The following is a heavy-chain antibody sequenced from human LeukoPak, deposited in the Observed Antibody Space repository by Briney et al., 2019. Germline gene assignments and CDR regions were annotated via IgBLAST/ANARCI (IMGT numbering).Heavy chain of an antibody. CDR3: ARYPGGWPSSVNWYFNL. CDR2: IYYSGST. V-gene: IGHV4-59*01. CDR1: GGTFSSYY. Sequence: PSETLSLTCAVYGGTFSSYYWSWIRQPPGKGLEWIGYIYYSGSTNYNPSLKSRVTISVDTSKNQFSLKLSSVTAADTAVYYCARYPGGWPSSVNWYFNLWGRGTLVTVSS. D-gene: IGHD3-16*01. J-gene: IGHJ2*01.